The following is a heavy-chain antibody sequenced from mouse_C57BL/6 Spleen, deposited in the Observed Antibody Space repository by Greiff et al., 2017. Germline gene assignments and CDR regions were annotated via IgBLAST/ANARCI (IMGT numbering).Heavy chain of an antibody. V-gene: IGHV5-17*01. CDR2: ISSGSSTI. D-gene: IGHD2-3*01. CDR1: GFTFSDYG. J-gene: IGHJ2*01. Sequence: EVQLVESGGGLVKPGGSLKLSCAASGFTFSDYGMHWVRQAPEKGLEWVAYISSGSSTIYYADTVKGRFTISRDNAKNTLFLQMTSLRSEDTSMYYCARPYDGYYDYWGQGTTLTVSS. CDR3: ARPYDGYYDY.